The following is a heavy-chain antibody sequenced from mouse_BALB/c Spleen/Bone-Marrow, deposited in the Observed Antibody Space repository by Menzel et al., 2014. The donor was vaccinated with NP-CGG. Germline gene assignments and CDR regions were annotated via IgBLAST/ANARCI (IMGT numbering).Heavy chain of an antibody. Sequence: EVQLVESGGGLVQPGGSRKLSCAASGFTFSNFGMHWVRQAPEKGLEWVAYISSDSTIYYADTVKGRFTISRDNPTNTLFLQMTSLRSEDTAMYYCARGGNWDDFDVWGAGTTVTVSS. D-gene: IGHD4-1*01. J-gene: IGHJ1*01. CDR2: ISSDSTI. CDR1: GFTFSNFG. V-gene: IGHV5-17*02. CDR3: ARGGNWDDFDV.